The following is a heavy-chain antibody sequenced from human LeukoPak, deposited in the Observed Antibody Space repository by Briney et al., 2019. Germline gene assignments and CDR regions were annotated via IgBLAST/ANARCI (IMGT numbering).Heavy chain of an antibody. Sequence: GRSLRLSCAAFGFTFDDYAMHWVRQAPGKGLEWVSGISWNSGSIGYADSVKGRFTISRDNAKNSLYLQMNSLRAEDTALYYCVKGSGSYRTLYYYYYMDVWGKGTTVTVSS. J-gene: IGHJ6*03. CDR2: ISWNSGSI. CDR1: GFTFDDYA. CDR3: VKGSGSYRTLYYYYYMDV. D-gene: IGHD1-26*01. V-gene: IGHV3-9*01.